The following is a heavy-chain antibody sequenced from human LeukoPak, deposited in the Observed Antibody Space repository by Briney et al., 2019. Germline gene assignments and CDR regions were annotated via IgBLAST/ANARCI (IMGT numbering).Heavy chain of an antibody. CDR3: AREGLVTGTFNYYYYMDV. V-gene: IGHV6-1*01. CDR2: TYYRSKWYN. Sequence: KPSQTLSLTCAISGDSVSSNSAAWNWIRRSPSRGLEWLGRTYYRSKWYNDYAVSVKSRITINPDTSKNQFSLQLNSVTPEDTAVYYCAREGLVTGTFNYYYYMDVWGKGTTVTVSS. CDR1: GDSVSSNSAA. J-gene: IGHJ6*03. D-gene: IGHD1-7*01.